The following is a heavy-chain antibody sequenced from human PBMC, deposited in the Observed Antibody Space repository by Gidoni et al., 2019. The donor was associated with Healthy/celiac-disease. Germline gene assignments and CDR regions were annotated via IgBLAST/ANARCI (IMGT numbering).Heavy chain of an antibody. CDR3: AREPSIAAARDAFDI. CDR2: IYYSGST. J-gene: IGHJ3*02. V-gene: IGHV4-31*03. Sequence: QVQLQESGPGLVKPSQTLSLPCTVSGGSLSSGGYYWSWIRQHPGKGLEWIGYIYYSGSTYYNPSLKSRVTISVDTSKNQFSLKLSSVTAADTAVYYCAREPSIAAARDAFDIWGQGTMVTVSS. CDR1: GGSLSSGGYY. D-gene: IGHD6-13*01.